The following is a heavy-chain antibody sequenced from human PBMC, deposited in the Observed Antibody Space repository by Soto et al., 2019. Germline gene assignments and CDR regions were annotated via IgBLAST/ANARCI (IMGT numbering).Heavy chain of an antibody. CDR2: ISSSGSTI. J-gene: IGHJ6*02. Sequence: PGGSLRLSCAASGFTFSSYEMNWVRQAPGKGLEWVSYISSSGSTIYYADSVKGRFTISRDNAKNSLYLQMNSLRAEDTAVYYCARPGSSGWYVGYYGMDVCGQGTTVTVSS. CDR3: ARPGSSGWYVGYYGMDV. D-gene: IGHD6-19*01. CDR1: GFTFSSYE. V-gene: IGHV3-48*03.